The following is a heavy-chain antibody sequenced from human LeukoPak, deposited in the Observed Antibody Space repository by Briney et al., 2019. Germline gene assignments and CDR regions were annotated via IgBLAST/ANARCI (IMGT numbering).Heavy chain of an antibody. V-gene: IGHV4-4*07. CDR3: ARGTTVERPFFNY. J-gene: IGHJ4*02. Sequence: NPSETLSLTCTVSGGSISSYYWSWIRQPAGRGLEWIGRVYATRGTTYNPSLQSRVTMSVDTSKNQFSLKLSSVTAADTAAYYCARGTTVERPFFNYWAREPWSPSPQ. CDR1: GGSISSYY. D-gene: IGHD1-1*01. CDR2: VYATRGT.